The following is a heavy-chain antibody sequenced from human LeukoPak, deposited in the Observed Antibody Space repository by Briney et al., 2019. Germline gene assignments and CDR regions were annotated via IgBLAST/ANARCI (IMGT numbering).Heavy chain of an antibody. V-gene: IGHV3-30*01. J-gene: IGHJ4*02. CDR3: ARDRSQRAYSYCPDGE. D-gene: IGHD5-18*01. Sequence: GRSLRLSCAAPGFTFSSYAMHWVRQAPGKGLEWAAVISYDGSNKFYAESVKGRFTISRDNSKNTLFLQMNSLRAEDTAVYYCARDRSQRAYSYCPDGEWGQGTLVTVSS. CDR1: GFTFSSYA. CDR2: ISYDGSNK.